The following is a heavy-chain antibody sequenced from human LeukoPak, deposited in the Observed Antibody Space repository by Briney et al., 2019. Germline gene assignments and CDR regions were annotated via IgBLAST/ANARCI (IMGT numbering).Heavy chain of an antibody. Sequence: RGSLRLSCAASGFTFSTSSMNWVRQVPGKGLEWVSSISSASTFIHYANSVKGRFTISRDNANESVYLQMNSLRAEDTAVYYCARDDCSCTRCYTVDYWGQGILVTVSS. CDR2: ISSASTFI. V-gene: IGHV3-21*01. CDR3: ARDDCSCTRCYTVDY. CDR1: GFTFSTSS. J-gene: IGHJ4*02. D-gene: IGHD2-2*02.